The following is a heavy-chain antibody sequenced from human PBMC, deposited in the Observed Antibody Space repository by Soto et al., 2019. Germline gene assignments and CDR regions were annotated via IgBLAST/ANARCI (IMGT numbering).Heavy chain of an antibody. CDR1: GGSISSGDYY. J-gene: IGHJ4*02. CDR2: IYSSGTT. CDR3: ARSKSSSWYPQMWY. Sequence: SETLSLTCTVSGGSISSGDYYWSWIRQPPGKGLEWIGYIYSSGTTYYNPSLKSRGTISIDTSKNQFSLKLSSVTAADTAVYYCARSKSSSWYPQMWYWGQGTLVTVSS. D-gene: IGHD6-13*01. V-gene: IGHV4-30-4*01.